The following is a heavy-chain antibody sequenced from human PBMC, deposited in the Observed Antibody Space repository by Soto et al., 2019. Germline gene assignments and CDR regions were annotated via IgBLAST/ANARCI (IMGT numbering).Heavy chain of an antibody. J-gene: IGHJ4*02. CDR1: GFSFSKYG. Sequence: QVQLVESGGGVVQPGRYLRLSCAASGFSFSKYGMHWVRQAPGKGLEWVAAISDDGTKKYYGDCVKGRFTISRDNSKNTLYLQMDSLEAEDTAMYYCGKEFWETGGDYFDCGGQGTLVTVSS. CDR3: GKEFWETGGDYFDC. D-gene: IGHD3-10*01. V-gene: IGHV3-30*18. CDR2: ISDDGTKK.